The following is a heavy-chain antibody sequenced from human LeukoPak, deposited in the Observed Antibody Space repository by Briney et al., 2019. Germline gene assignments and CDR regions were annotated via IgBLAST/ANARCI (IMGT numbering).Heavy chain of an antibody. J-gene: IGHJ3*02. Sequence: QPGRSLRLSCEASGSDFSNHYMSWVRQAPGKGLEWVAAISYGGSGEYYVDPVKGRFAISRDDAKNSLDLQMNSLRVEDTAVYYCTRLQSYAFAIWGQGTVVTVSA. D-gene: IGHD4-11*01. CDR2: ISYGGSGE. V-gene: IGHV3-7*01. CDR3: TRLQSYAFAI. CDR1: GSDFSNHY.